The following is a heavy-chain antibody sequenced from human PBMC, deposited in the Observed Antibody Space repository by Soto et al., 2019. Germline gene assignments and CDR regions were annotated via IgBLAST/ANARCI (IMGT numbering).Heavy chain of an antibody. Sequence: QVQLQESGPGLVKPSETLSLTCTVSGGSISSYYWSWIRQPPGKGLEWIGYIYYSGSTNDNPSLNSRVTISVYTSKNQFSLKLSSVTAADTAVYYCARSVRRPTPYYYYYMDVWGKGTTVTVSS. CDR1: GGSISSYY. CDR2: IYYSGST. D-gene: IGHD3-16*02. V-gene: IGHV4-59*01. CDR3: ARSVRRPTPYYYYYMDV. J-gene: IGHJ6*03.